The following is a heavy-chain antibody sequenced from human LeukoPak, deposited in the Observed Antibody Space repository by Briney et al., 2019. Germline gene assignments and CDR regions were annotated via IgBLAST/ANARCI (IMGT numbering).Heavy chain of an antibody. J-gene: IGHJ4*02. D-gene: IGHD1-26*01. V-gene: IGHV4-59*08. CDR1: GGSITTYY. CDR2: IYYTGGT. Sequence: SETLSLTCTVSGGSITTYYWTWLRQPPEEGLEWIGSIYYTGGTNYSPSLKSRVTISVDASKNQFSLKLSSVTAADTAVYYCARHGGTRVTLVEVYYFDSWGQGTLVTVSS. CDR3: ARHGGTRVTLVEVYYFDS.